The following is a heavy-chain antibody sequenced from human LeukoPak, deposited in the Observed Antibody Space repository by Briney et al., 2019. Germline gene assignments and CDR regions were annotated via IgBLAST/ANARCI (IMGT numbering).Heavy chain of an antibody. J-gene: IGHJ4*02. CDR1: GYTFSAYY. CDR3: ARDRTYYYDSSGHGY. D-gene: IGHD3-22*01. CDR2: ISSSGSTI. V-gene: IGHV3-11*04. Sequence: PGGSLRLSCAASGYTFSAYYMSWIRQAPGKGLEWVSYISSSGSTIYYADSVKGRFTISRDNAKNSLYLQTNSLRAQDTAVYYCARDRTYYYDSSGHGYWGQGTLVTVSS.